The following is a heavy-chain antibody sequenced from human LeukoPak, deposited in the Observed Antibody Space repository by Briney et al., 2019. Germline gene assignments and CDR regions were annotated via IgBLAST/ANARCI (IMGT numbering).Heavy chain of an antibody. D-gene: IGHD3-3*01. J-gene: IGHJ2*01. CDR3: ARPHNNWRWYFDL. CDR1: GFTFSSSW. CDR2: IKEDGTEK. Sequence: PGGSLRLSCAASGFTFSSSWMNWVRQSPGKGLVWVANIKEDGTEKYYVDSVKGRFTIFRDNAKNSLYLQMNSLRAEDTAVYYCARPHNNWRWYFDLWGRGTLVTVSS. V-gene: IGHV3-7*03.